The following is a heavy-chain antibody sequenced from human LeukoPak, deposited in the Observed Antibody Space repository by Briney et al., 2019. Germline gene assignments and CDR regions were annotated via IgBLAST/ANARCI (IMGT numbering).Heavy chain of an antibody. CDR1: GFTFSSYA. J-gene: IGHJ3*02. CDR2: ISGSGGST. CDR3: ARAGYYDSSGYPDAFDI. Sequence: GGSLRLSCAASGFTFSSYAMSWVRQAPGKGLEGVSAISGSGGSTYYADSVKGRFTISRDNSKNTLYLQMNSLRAEDTAVYYCARAGYYDSSGYPDAFDIWGQGTMVTVSS. V-gene: IGHV3-23*01. D-gene: IGHD3-22*01.